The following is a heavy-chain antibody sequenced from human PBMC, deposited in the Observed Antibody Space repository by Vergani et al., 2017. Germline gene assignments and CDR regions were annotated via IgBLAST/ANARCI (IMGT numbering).Heavy chain of an antibody. CDR2: VSTSGMT. V-gene: IGHV4-61*02. D-gene: IGHD3-10*01. CDR1: GGPINTGAYY. Sequence: QVQLQESGPRLVRPSQTLSLTCTGPGGPINTGAYYWSWIRPPAGKGLEWIGRVSTSGMTNYNPSIKSRVTILVDRSKSQLSLKLTSVTAGDTAVYYWAKVVTRSITMVREVITDYWGQGTLVTVSS. CDR3: AKVVTRSITMVREVITDY. J-gene: IGHJ4*02.